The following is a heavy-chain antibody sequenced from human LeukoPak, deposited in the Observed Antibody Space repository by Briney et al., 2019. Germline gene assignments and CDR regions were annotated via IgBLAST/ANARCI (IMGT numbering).Heavy chain of an antibody. J-gene: IGHJ4*02. D-gene: IGHD7-27*01. CDR2: IYYTET. CDR3: ATRKLGNDY. CDR1: GGSVSDYY. Sequence: SETLSLTCTVSGGSVSDYYWSWSRQSPGKGLEWIGYIYYTETSYNPSLKSRVTISADTSKNQFSLKLYSVTAADTAVYYCATRKLGNDYWGQGTLVTVSS. V-gene: IGHV4-59*02.